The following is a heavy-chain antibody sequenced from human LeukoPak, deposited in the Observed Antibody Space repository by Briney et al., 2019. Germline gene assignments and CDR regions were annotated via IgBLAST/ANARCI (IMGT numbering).Heavy chain of an antibody. CDR3: AAGGIPYFDY. CDR1: GGSISSSSYY. J-gene: IGHJ4*02. CDR2: IYYSGST. D-gene: IGHD1-26*01. Sequence: SETLSLTCTVSGGSISSSSYYWGWIRQPPGKGLEWIGSIYYSGSTYYNPSLKSRVTISVDTSKNQFSLKLSSVTAADTAVYYCAAGGIPYFDYWGQGTLVTVSS. V-gene: IGHV4-39*01.